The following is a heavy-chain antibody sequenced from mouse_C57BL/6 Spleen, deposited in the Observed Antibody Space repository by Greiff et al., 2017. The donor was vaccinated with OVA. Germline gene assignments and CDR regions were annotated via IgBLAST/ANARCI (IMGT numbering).Heavy chain of an antibody. CDR3: ARRGDGYPYYFDY. D-gene: IGHD2-3*01. V-gene: IGHV1-26*01. J-gene: IGHJ2*01. CDR1: GYTFTDYY. CDR2: INPNNGGT. Sequence: EVQLQQSGPELVKPGASVKISCKASGYTFTDYYMNWVKQSHGKSLEWIGDINPNNGGTSYNQKFKGKATLTVDKSSSTAYMELRSLTSEDSAVYYCARRGDGYPYYFDYWGQGTTLTVSS.